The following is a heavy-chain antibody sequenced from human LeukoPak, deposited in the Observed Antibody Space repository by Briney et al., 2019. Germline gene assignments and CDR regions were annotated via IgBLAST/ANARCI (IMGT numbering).Heavy chain of an antibody. V-gene: IGHV4-31*03. CDR2: IYYSGTT. D-gene: IGHD6-19*01. CDR1: AGSISSAYDY. Sequence: TSETLSLTCTVSAGSISSAYDYWSWLRQPPGKGLEWFGYIYYSGTTYYNPSLKSRVTISVDTSKKQFSLKLTSVTAADTAVYYCARESSSGWFYFDYWGQGILVTVSS. J-gene: IGHJ4*02. CDR3: ARESSSGWFYFDY.